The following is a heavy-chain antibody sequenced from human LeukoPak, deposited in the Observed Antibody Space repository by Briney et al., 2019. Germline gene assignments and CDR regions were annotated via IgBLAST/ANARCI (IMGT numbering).Heavy chain of an antibody. J-gene: IGHJ5*02. Sequence: GGSRRLSCAASGFTFSGYGMHSVRQAPGKGLEWVAVRWYDGSNKYYADSVKGRFTISRDNSKNTLYLQMNSLRAEDTAVYYCARAEGYCSSTRCYWWFDPWGQGTLVTVSS. CDR3: ARAEGYCSSTRCYWWFDP. V-gene: IGHV3-33*01. CDR1: GFTFSGYG. D-gene: IGHD2-2*01. CDR2: RWYDGSNK.